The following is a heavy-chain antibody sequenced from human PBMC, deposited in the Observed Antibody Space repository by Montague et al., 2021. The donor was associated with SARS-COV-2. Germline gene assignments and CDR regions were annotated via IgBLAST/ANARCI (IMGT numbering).Heavy chain of an antibody. CDR1: GGSISSSTYY. CDR3: ARTSKLLESSAGNYYYHAMDV. Sequence: SETLSLTCNVSGGSISSSTYYWGRIRQPPGLGLEWIVNLYNGGNTNSSPSIKSPVTISIDTSKNSFSLTTASVTAADTAVYYCARTSKLLESSAGNYYYHAMDVWGQGTTVTVSS. V-gene: IGHV4-39*02. J-gene: IGHJ6*02. CDR2: LYNGGNT. D-gene: IGHD3-10*01.